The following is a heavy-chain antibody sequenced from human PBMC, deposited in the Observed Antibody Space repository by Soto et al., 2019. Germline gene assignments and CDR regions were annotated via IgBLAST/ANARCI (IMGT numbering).Heavy chain of an antibody. D-gene: IGHD3-22*01. CDR1: GYSFTSYW. Sequence: GESLKISCKGSGYSFTSYWIGWVRQMPGKGLEWMGIIYPGDSDTRYSPSFQGQVTISADKSISTAYLQWSSLKASDTAMYYCARLGFYYYYDSSGYPRGYFDYWGQGTLVTVSS. CDR3: ARLGFYYYYDSSGYPRGYFDY. CDR2: IYPGDSDT. V-gene: IGHV5-51*01. J-gene: IGHJ4*02.